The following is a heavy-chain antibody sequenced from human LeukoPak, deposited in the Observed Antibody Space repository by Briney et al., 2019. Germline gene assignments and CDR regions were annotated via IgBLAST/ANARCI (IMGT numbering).Heavy chain of an antibody. V-gene: IGHV3-33*01. D-gene: IGHD2-21*02. J-gene: IGHJ4*02. Sequence: GGSLRLSCAASGFTFSNYAFHWVRQAPGKGLEWVAAMWSDGINKYYSDSVKGRFTVSRDNSQNTLYLQMTSLRAEDTAVYYCARDPSRYCGDYWGQGTLVTASS. CDR3: ARDPSRYCGDY. CDR2: MWSDGINK. CDR1: GFTFSNYA.